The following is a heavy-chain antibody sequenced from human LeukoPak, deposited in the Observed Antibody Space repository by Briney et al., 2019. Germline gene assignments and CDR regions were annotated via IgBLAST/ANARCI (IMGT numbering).Heavy chain of an antibody. J-gene: IGHJ3*02. V-gene: IGHV1-46*01. D-gene: IGHD6-13*01. CDR2: INPSGGST. CDR3: ASPIAAAGPKNDAFDI. CDR1: GYTFTSYY. Sequence: GASVKVSCKASGYTFTSYYMHWVRQAPGQGLEWMGIINPSGGSTSYAQKFQGRVTITADESTSTAYMELSSLGSEDTAVYYCASPIAAAGPKNDAFDIWGQGTMVTVSS.